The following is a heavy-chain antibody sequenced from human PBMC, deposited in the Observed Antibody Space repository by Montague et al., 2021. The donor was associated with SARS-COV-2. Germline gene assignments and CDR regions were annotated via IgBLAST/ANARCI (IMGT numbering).Heavy chain of an antibody. J-gene: IGHJ6*02. D-gene: IGHD6-13*01. Sequence: SETLSLTCTVSGGSISSSSYYWSWIRQPPGKGLEWIGSIYYSGXTXYXXXXQXRVTISVDTSKNQFSLELSSVTAADTAVYYCSAGAKDIAASSWDVFYYSGMDVWGQGATVTVSS. CDR3: SAGAKDIAASSWDVFYYSGMDV. CDR1: GGSISSSSYY. CDR2: IYYSGXT. V-gene: IGHV4-39*01.